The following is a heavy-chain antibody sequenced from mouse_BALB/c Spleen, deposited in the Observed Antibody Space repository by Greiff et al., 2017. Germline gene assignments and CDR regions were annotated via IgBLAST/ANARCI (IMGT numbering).Heavy chain of an antibody. Sequence: EVQLVESGPELVKPGASVKIPCKASGYTFTDYNMDWVKQSHGKSLEWIGDINPNNGGTIYNQKFKGKATLTVDKSSSTAYMELRSLTSEDTAVYYCARSYYYGSSLYWYFDVWGAGTTVTVSS. D-gene: IGHD1-1*01. J-gene: IGHJ1*01. V-gene: IGHV1-18*01. CDR3: ARSYYYGSSLYWYFDV. CDR2: INPNNGGT. CDR1: GYTFTDYN.